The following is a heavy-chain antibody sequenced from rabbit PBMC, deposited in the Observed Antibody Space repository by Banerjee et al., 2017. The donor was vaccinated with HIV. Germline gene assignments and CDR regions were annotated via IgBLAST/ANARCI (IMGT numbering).Heavy chain of an antibody. Sequence: QSLEESGGDLVKPGASLTLTCTASGFSFSSNAMCWVRQAPGKGPEWIACMHVGSNGNTYYASWAKGRFTISNPSSTTVTLQMTSLTAADTATYFCARGNADSNYERFNLWGPGTLVTDS. V-gene: IGHV1S40*01. CDR2: MHVGSNGNT. D-gene: IGHD8-1*01. J-gene: IGHJ4*01. CDR3: ARGNADSNYERFNL. CDR1: GFSFSSNA.